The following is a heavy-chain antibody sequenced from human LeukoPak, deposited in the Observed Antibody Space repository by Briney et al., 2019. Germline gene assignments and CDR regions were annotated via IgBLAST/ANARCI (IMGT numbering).Heavy chain of an antibody. V-gene: IGHV4-61*01. CDR2: IYYSGST. CDR1: GYSISRGYY. Sequence: SETLSLTCSVSGYSISRGYYWGWIRQPPGRGLEWIGYIYYSGSTNYNPSLKSRVTISVDRSKNQFSLKLSSVTAADTAVYYCARDQFYYDSSGYFNWFDPWGQGTLVTVSS. D-gene: IGHD3-22*01. CDR3: ARDQFYYDSSGYFNWFDP. J-gene: IGHJ5*02.